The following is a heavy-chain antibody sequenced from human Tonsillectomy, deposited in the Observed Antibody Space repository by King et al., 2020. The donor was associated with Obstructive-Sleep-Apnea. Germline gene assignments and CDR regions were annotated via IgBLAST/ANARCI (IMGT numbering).Heavy chain of an antibody. CDR3: ARDAGAYCGGDCYPLTYYYYGMDV. V-gene: IGHV4-31*03. J-gene: IGHJ6*02. Sequence: VQLQESGTGLVKPSQTLSLTCTVSGGSISSGGYYWRWIRQHPGKGLEWIGYIYYSGSTYYNPSLKSRVTISVDTSKNQFSLKLSSVTAADTAVYYCARDAGAYCGGDCYPLTYYYYGMDVWGQGTTVTVSS. CDR1: GGSISSGGYY. D-gene: IGHD2-21*02. CDR2: IYYSGST.